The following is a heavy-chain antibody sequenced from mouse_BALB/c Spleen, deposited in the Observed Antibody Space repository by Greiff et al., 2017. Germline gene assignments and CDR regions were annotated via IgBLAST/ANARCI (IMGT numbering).Heavy chain of an antibody. CDR1: GFTFSSYG. Sequence: EVQGVESGGDLVKPGGSLKLSCAASGFTFSSYGMSWVRQTPDKRLEWVATISSGGSYTYYPDSVKGRFTISRDNAKNTLYLQMSSLKSEDTAMYYCARQGDGYYYWGQGTTLTVSS. CDR2: ISSGGSYT. D-gene: IGHD2-3*01. V-gene: IGHV5-6*01. CDR3: ARQGDGYYY. J-gene: IGHJ2*01.